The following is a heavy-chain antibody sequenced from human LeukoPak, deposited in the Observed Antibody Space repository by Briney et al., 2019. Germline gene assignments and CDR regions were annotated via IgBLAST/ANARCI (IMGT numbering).Heavy chain of an antibody. CDR3: AKDRYYYDSSGYYYDY. V-gene: IGHV3-23*01. J-gene: IGHJ4*02. CDR1: GFTFSSYA. CDR2: ISGSGGST. Sequence: PGGSLRLSCAAPGFTFSSYAMSWVRQAPGKGLEWVSAISGSGGSTYYADSVKGRFTISRDNSKNTLYLQMNSLRAEDTAVYYCAKDRYYYDSSGYYYDYWGQGTLVTVSS. D-gene: IGHD3-22*01.